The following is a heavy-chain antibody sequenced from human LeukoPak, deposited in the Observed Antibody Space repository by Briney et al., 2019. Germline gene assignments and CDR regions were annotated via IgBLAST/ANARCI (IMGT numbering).Heavy chain of an antibody. CDR1: GFAFDEHG. CDR3: ARAPITSPFYFDY. J-gene: IGHJ4*02. Sequence: GGSLRLSCTASGFAFDEHGMSWVRQVPGKGLEWFSGINWSGGSTGYADPLRGRFTISRDNAKNSLYLQMDSLRAEDTALYYCARAPITSPFYFDYWGQGTLVTVPS. CDR2: INWSGGST. V-gene: IGHV3-20*04. D-gene: IGHD2-2*01.